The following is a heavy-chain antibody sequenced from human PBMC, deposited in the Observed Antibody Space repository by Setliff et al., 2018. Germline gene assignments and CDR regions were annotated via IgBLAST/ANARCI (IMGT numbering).Heavy chain of an antibody. V-gene: IGHV3-30*02. J-gene: IGHJ3*01. Sequence: GSLRLSCGASGFIFSNFGMHWVRQAPGKGLEWVTFIRYDGNEKYYADAVKGRFTVSRDNSKNTLYLQMNSLRTDDTAVYYCVNDIWDYLNAFDVWGQGTRVTVSS. D-gene: IGHD1-7*01. CDR3: VNDIWDYLNAFDV. CDR2: IRYDGNEK. CDR1: GFIFSNFG.